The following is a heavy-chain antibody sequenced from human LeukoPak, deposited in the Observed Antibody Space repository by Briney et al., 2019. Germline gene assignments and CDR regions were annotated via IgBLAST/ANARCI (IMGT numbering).Heavy chain of an antibody. V-gene: IGHV1-3*01. CDR1: GYTFTSYA. D-gene: IGHD3-10*01. J-gene: IGHJ4*02. CDR3: ALQGVRGVSYYFDY. Sequence: ASVKVSCKASGYTFTSYAMHWVRQAPGQRLEWMGWINAGYGNTKYSQKLQGRVTISRDTSASTAYMELSSLRSEDTAVYYCALQGVRGVSYYFDYWGQGTLVTVSS. CDR2: INAGYGNT.